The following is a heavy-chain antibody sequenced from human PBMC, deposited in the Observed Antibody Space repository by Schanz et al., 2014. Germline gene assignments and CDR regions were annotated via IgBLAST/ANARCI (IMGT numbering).Heavy chain of an antibody. J-gene: IGHJ3*02. Sequence: VQLVESGGGLVQPGRSLRLSCAASGFTFSSYSMNWVRQAPGKGLEWLGLIRSKAYGGTTYYAASVKGRFTVSRDDSKSIAYLQMNSLKTEDTAVYYCTRAASNYYDASGYYESFSALEIWGQGTMVTVSS. CDR3: TRAASNYYDASGYYESFSALEI. CDR1: GFTFSSYS. V-gene: IGHV3-49*04. D-gene: IGHD3-22*01. CDR2: IRSKAYGGTT.